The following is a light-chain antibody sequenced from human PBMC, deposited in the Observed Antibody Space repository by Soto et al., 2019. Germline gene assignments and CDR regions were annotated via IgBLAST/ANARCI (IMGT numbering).Light chain of an antibody. J-gene: IGKJ2*01. CDR3: QQYNISPYT. Sequence: EIVLTQSPGTLSLSPGDRATLSCTASEGLAGTYLAWYQQKPGQAPRLLISDASSRATGIPDRFSGSGSGTDFTLTISRLESEDFAVYYCQQYNISPYTFGQGTKLQIK. CDR1: EGLAGTY. CDR2: DAS. V-gene: IGKV3-20*01.